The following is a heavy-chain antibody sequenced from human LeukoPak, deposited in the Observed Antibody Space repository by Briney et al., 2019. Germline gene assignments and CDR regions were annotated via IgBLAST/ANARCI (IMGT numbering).Heavy chain of an antibody. CDR2: IRFDGTDK. CDR1: GFTFSIYA. Sequence: GGSLRLSCAASGFTFSIYAIHWVRQAPGKGLERVAFIRFDGTDKYYADSVKGRFTVSRDNSMNTLYLQMNSLTPEDTAVYYCAGFGGNSDYWGQGTLVSVSS. V-gene: IGHV3-30*02. CDR3: AGFGGNSDY. D-gene: IGHD4-23*01. J-gene: IGHJ4*02.